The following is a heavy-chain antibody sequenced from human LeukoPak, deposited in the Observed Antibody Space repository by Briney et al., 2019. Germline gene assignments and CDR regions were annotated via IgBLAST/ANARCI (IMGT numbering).Heavy chain of an antibody. V-gene: IGHV3-23*01. Sequence: PGGSLRLSCAASGFTFSSYAMSWVRQAPGEGLEWVSAISGSGGSTYYADSVKGRFTISRDNSKNTLYVQMNSLRAEDTAIYYCAKVMSGDSSGYYYGQSAFDIWGQGTMVTVSS. CDR1: GFTFSSYA. CDR3: AKVMSGDSSGYYYGQSAFDI. D-gene: IGHD3-22*01. CDR2: ISGSGGST. J-gene: IGHJ3*02.